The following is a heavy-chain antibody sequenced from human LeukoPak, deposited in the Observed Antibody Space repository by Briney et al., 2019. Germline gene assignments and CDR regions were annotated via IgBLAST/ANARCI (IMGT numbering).Heavy chain of an antibody. V-gene: IGHV1-46*01. CDR1: GSIFTSYF. Sequence: ASVKVSCKTFGSIFTSYFIHWVRQAPGQGLEWMGMINPRDGTTTYAQNFQGRVTLTRDTSTATLYMELTSLRSEDTAAYYCASPSHSSGWYSASFFVWGKGTAVTVSS. CDR3: ASPSHSSGWYSASFFV. D-gene: IGHD6-19*01. CDR2: INPRDGTT. J-gene: IGHJ6*03.